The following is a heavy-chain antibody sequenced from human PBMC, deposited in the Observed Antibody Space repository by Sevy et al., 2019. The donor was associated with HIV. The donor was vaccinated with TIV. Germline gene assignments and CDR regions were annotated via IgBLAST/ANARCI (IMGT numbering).Heavy chain of an antibody. Sequence: GGSLRLSCAASGFNFSNYVLHWVRQAPGKGLEWVTFISSYGNEADYLDSVKGRFTISRDDSKNTLYLQMNSLRPEDTAVYYCARSILAVAGSYGMDVWGQGTTVTVSS. J-gene: IGHJ6*02. CDR2: ISSYGNEA. D-gene: IGHD6-19*01. V-gene: IGHV3-30*03. CDR1: GFNFSNYV. CDR3: ARSILAVAGSYGMDV.